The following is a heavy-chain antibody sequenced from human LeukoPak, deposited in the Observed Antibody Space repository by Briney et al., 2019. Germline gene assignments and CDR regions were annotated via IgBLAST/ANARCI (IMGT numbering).Heavy chain of an antibody. J-gene: IGHJ5*02. CDR2: INPNSGGT. V-gene: IGHV1-2*02. Sequence: GASVKVSCKASGYTFTGYYMHWVRQAPGQGLEWMGWINPNSGGTNYAQKFQGRVIMTRDKSINTAYMELSRLRSDDTAVYYCARDWGRSGLRGWLDPWGQGTLVTVSS. D-gene: IGHD7-27*01. CDR3: ARDWGRSGLRGWLDP. CDR1: GYTFTGYY.